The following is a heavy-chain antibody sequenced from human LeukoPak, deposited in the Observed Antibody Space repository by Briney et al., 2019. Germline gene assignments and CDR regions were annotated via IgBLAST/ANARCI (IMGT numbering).Heavy chain of an antibody. V-gene: IGHV3-48*01. J-gene: IGHJ3*02. Sequence: GGSLRLSCAASGFTFSSYSMNWVRQAPGKGLEWVSYISSSSSTIYYADSVKGRFTISRDNAKNSLYLQMNSLRAEDTAVYYCAREGTTQWLVPLDAFDIWGQGTMVTVSS. CDR3: AREGTTQWLVPLDAFDI. CDR2: ISSSSSTI. CDR1: GFTFSSYS. D-gene: IGHD6-19*01.